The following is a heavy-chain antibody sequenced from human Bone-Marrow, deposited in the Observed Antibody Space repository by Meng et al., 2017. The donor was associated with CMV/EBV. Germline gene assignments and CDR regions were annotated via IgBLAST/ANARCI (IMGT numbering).Heavy chain of an antibody. J-gene: IGHJ3*02. CDR2: IYYSGST. D-gene: IGHD3-9*01. Sequence: SETLSLTCTVSGGSISISSYYWGWIRQPPGKGLEWIGTIYYSGSTYYNPFLKSRVTISVDTSKNQFSLKLSSVTAADTAVYYCAREMKYYDILSGYQPAALDIWGQGTMVTVSS. CDR3: AREMKYYDILSGYQPAALDI. V-gene: IGHV4-39*07. CDR1: GGSISISSYY.